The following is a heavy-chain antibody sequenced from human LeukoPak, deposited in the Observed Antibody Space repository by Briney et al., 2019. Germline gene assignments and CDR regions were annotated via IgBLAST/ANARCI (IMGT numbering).Heavy chain of an antibody. V-gene: IGHV5-51*01. CDR1: GYRFTSYW. Sequence: GESLKISCQVSGYRFTSYWIGWVRQMPGKGLEWMGFIYPGDSDTRYNPSFQGQVAISADKSTNTAYLQWSSLKASDTDMYYCSRHQGGGTALTDYWGQGTPVTVSS. CDR2: IYPGDSDT. J-gene: IGHJ4*02. CDR3: SRHQGGGTALTDY. D-gene: IGHD1-1*01.